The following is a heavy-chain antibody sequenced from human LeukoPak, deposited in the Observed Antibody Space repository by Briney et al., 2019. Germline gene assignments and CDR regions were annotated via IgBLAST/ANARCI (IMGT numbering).Heavy chain of an antibody. Sequence: SETLSLTCTVSGGSISSSSYYWGWIRQPPGKGLEWIGSIYYSGSTYYNPSLKSRVTISVDTSKNQFSLKLSSVTAADTAVYYCARPWNRASLDAFDIWGQGTTVTVSS. J-gene: IGHJ3*02. CDR3: ARPWNRASLDAFDI. CDR2: IYYSGST. D-gene: IGHD1-1*01. CDR1: GGSISSSSYY. V-gene: IGHV4-39*01.